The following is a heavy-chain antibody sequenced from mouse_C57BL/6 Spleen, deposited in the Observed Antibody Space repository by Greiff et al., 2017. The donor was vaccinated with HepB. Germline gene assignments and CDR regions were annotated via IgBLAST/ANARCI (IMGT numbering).Heavy chain of an antibody. CDR2: ISNGGGST. V-gene: IGHV5-12*01. Sequence: DVMLVESGGGLVQPGGSLKLSCAASGFTFSDYYMYWVRQTPEKRLEWVAYISNGGGSTYYPDTVKGRFTISRDNAKNTLYLQMSRLKSEDTAMYYCARRDERGAMDYWGQGTSVTVSS. J-gene: IGHJ4*01. CDR1: GFTFSDYY. D-gene: IGHD3-3*01. CDR3: ARRDERGAMDY.